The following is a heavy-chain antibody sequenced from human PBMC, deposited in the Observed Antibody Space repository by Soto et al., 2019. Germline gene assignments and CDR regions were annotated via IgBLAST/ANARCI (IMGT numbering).Heavy chain of an antibody. J-gene: IGHJ4*02. CDR3: ARTPLRIAAAGTLGYYFDY. CDR2: ISSSSSTI. CDR1: GFTFSSYS. D-gene: IGHD6-13*01. V-gene: IGHV3-48*02. Sequence: GGSLRLSCAASGFTFSSYSMNWVRQAPGKGLEWVSYISSSSSTIYYADSVKGRFTISRDNAKNSLYLQMNSLRDEDTAVYYCARTPLRIAAAGTLGYYFDYWGQGTLVTVSS.